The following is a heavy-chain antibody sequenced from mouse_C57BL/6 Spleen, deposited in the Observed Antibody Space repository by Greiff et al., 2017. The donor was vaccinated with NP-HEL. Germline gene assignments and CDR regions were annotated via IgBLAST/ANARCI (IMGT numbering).Heavy chain of an antibody. CDR3: ARGDYYS. J-gene: IGHJ3*01. CDR2: IDPSDSET. Sequence: QVQLQQSGAELVRPGSSVKLSCKASGYTITSYWMHWVKQRPIQGLEWIGNIDPSDSETHYNQKFKDKATLTVDKSSSTAYMQLSSLTSEDSAVYYCARGDYYSWGQGTLVTVSA. V-gene: IGHV1-52*01. D-gene: IGHD2-12*01. CDR1: GYTITSYW.